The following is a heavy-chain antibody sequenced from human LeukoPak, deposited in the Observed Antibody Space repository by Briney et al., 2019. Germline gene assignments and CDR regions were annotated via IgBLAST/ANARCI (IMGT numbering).Heavy chain of an antibody. D-gene: IGHD7-27*01. CDR3: ATERNWVFDY. Sequence: EWVSAVTGSGGSTYYAASVKGRFTISRDNSKNTLYVQMNSLRAEDTAVYYCATERNWVFDYWGQGTLVTVSS. CDR2: VTGSGGST. V-gene: IGHV3-23*01. J-gene: IGHJ4*02.